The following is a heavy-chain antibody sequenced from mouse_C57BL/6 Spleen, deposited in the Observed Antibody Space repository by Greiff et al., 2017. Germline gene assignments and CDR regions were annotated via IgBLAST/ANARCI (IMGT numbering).Heavy chain of an antibody. D-gene: IGHD1-3*01. Sequence: VQLQQPGAELVRPGSSVKLSCKASGYPFTRYWLHWVKQRPIQGLKWIGNIDPSDIETHYNQKFKDKATFTVDKSSSTAYMQLSSLTSEYSAVYYCARGGGKAFNYWGQGTTLTVSS. J-gene: IGHJ2*01. CDR2: IDPSDIET. CDR1: GYPFTRYW. V-gene: IGHV1-52*01. CDR3: ARGGGKAFNY.